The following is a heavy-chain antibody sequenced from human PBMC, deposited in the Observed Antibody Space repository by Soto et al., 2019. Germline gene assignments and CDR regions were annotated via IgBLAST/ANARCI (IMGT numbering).Heavy chain of an antibody. Sequence: SETLSLTCTVSGGSISSDYYYWSWIRQPPGKGLEWIGYIYSSGNTYYNPSLNSRVTISVDTSKNQFSLKLSSVTAADTAVYNCVISRGGIGWFDPWGQGALVTVSS. CDR3: VISRGGIGWFDP. CDR2: IYSSGNT. CDR1: GGSISSDYYY. J-gene: IGHJ5*02. D-gene: IGHD3-16*01. V-gene: IGHV4-30-4*01.